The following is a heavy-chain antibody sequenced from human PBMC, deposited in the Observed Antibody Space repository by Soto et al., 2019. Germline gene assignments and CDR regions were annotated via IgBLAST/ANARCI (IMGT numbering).Heavy chain of an antibody. Sequence: QVPLVQSGAEVKKPGSSMKVSCKASGGTFRNSAINWVRQAPGQGLEWMGGIIPMFGAANYAPKFRARVTINADVSTSTAYMRLTNLTSDDTAMYYCATDSRGYDAFNIWGQGTLVTVSS. CDR1: GGTFRNSA. J-gene: IGHJ3*02. CDR3: ATDSRGYDAFNI. CDR2: IIPMFGAA. D-gene: IGHD3-22*01. V-gene: IGHV1-69*12.